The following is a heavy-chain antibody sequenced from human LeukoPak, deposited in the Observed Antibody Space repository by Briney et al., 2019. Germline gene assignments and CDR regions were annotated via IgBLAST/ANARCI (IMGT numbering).Heavy chain of an antibody. CDR2: IYNTGSS. Sequence: SETLSLTCTVSGVSISSSSCYWGWIRQPPGKGLEWIGSIYNTGSSYYNPSLKSRGTISVDTSKNQFSLRLRSVTAADTAVYYCASLRPPVVGATWVDYWGQGIVVTVSS. D-gene: IGHD1-26*01. CDR3: ASLRPPVVGATWVDY. CDR1: GVSISSSSCY. J-gene: IGHJ4*02. V-gene: IGHV4-39*01.